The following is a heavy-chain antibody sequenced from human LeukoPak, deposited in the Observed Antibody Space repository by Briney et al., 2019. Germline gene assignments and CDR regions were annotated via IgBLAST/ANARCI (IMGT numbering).Heavy chain of an antibody. V-gene: IGHV3-21*01. D-gene: IGHD6-13*01. CDR2: ISXXXXNI. CDR1: GFTFSTYT. CDR3: ARDLKVAAAGTPAYYYGMDV. J-gene: IGHJ6*02. Sequence: PGGSLRLSCAAPGFTFSTYTMDWVRQAPGKGLEWVXSISXXXXNIYYADSVKGRFTISRDNAKNSLYLQMNSLRVDDTAVYYCARDLKVAAAGTPAYYYGMDVWGQGTTVTVSS.